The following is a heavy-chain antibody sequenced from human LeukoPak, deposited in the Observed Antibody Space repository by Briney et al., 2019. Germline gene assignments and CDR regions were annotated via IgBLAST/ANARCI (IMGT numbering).Heavy chain of an antibody. V-gene: IGHV1-2*02. D-gene: IGHD5-18*01. J-gene: IGHJ4*02. Sequence: ASVKVSCKASGYTFTGYYMHWVRQAPGQGLEWMGWINPNSGGTNYAQKFQGRVTMTRDTSISTAYMELSRLRSDDTAVYYCARDRSKTAMGGGFDYWGQGTLVTVSS. CDR1: GYTFTGYY. CDR2: INPNSGGT. CDR3: ARDRSKTAMGGGFDY.